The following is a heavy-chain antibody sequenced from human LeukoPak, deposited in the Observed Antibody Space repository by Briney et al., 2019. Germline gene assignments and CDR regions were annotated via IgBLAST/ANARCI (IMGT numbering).Heavy chain of an antibody. CDR3: AKDLESYCGGDCSADY. J-gene: IGHJ4*02. CDR2: ISYDGSNK. Sequence: GGSLRLSCAASGFTFSSYGMHWVRQAPGKGLEWVAVISYDGSNKYYADSVKGRFTISRDNSKNTLYLQMNSLRAEDTAVYYCAKDLESYCGGDCSADYWGQGTLVTVSS. CDR1: GFTFSSYG. V-gene: IGHV3-30*18. D-gene: IGHD2-21*02.